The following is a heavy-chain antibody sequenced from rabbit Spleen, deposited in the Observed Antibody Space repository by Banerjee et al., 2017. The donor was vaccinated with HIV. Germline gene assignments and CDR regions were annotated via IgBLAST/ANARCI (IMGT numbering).Heavy chain of an antibody. Sequence: QEQLEESGGDLVKPGASLTLTCKASGLDLSSRYWICWVRQAPGKGLEWIACIDVAKYGTTYYTSWAKGRFTISKTSSTTVTLHMTSLTVADTATYFCARVPSGGGRYGTFTLWGPVTLVTVS. J-gene: IGHJ4*01. D-gene: IGHD1-1*01. CDR1: GLDLSSRYW. CDR3: ARVPSGGGRYGTFTL. V-gene: IGHV1S45*01. CDR2: IDVAKYGTT.